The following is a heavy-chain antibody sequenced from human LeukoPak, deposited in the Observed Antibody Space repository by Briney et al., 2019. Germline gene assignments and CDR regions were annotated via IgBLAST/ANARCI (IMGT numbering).Heavy chain of an antibody. D-gene: IGHD3-10*01. CDR1: GXTVSSNY. Sequence: GGSLRLSCAASGXTVSSNYMSWVRQAPGKGLEWVSVIYSGGSTYYADSVKGRFTISRDNSKNTLYLQMNSLRAEDTAVYYCARDLIHGSGSYYDYWGQGTLVTVSS. J-gene: IGHJ4*02. V-gene: IGHV3-66*01. CDR3: ARDLIHGSGSYYDY. CDR2: IYSGGST.